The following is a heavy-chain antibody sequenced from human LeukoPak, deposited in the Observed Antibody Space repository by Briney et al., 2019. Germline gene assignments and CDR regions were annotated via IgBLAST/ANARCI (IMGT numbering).Heavy chain of an antibody. CDR1: GFTFSSYA. CDR3: ARLLYSTQF. CDR2: IKQDGSEK. Sequence: GGSLRLSCAASGFTFSSYAMSWVRQAPGKGLEWVANIKQDGSEKYYVDSVKGRFTISRDNAKNSLYLQMNSLRAEDTAVYYCARLLYSTQFWGQGTLVTVSS. D-gene: IGHD3-10*01. J-gene: IGHJ4*02. V-gene: IGHV3-7*01.